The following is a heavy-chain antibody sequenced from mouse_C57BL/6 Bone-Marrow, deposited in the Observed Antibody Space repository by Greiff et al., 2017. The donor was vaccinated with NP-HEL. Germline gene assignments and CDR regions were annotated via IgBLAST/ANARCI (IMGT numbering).Heavy chain of an antibody. V-gene: IGHV1-81*01. J-gene: IGHJ3*01. D-gene: IGHD1-1*01. Sequence: VQLQQSGAELARPGASVKLSCKASGYTFTSYGISWVKQRTGQGLEWIGEIYPRSGNTYSNEQFKGKATLTADKSSSTAYMELRSLTSEDSAVYVCARWGTTVVAKNAGCAYWGQGTLVTVSA. CDR3: ARWGTTVVAKNAGCAY. CDR2: IYPRSGNT. CDR1: GYTFTSYG.